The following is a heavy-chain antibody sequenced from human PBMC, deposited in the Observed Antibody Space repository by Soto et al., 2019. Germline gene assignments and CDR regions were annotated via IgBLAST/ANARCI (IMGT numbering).Heavy chain of an antibody. J-gene: IGHJ3*02. V-gene: IGHV2-5*02. CDR1: GFSLSTSGVG. CDR3: AHRHTLIAGDAFYI. D-gene: IGHD6-13*01. Sequence: QITLKESGPTLVKPTQTLTLTCTFSGFSLSTSGVGVDWIRQPPGKALEWLALIYWDDEKRYSPSLKSRLTITKHTSNNQVGLTITYMDPVDTATYYCAHRHTLIAGDAFYIWGEGTMVTVSS. CDR2: IYWDDEK.